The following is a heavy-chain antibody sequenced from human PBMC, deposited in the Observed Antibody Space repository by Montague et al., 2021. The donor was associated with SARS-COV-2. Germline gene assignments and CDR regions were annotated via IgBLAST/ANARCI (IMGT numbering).Heavy chain of an antibody. J-gene: IGHJ4*02. CDR3: ARHRRYDVVTYYPDF. V-gene: IGHV4-39*01. CDR1: GGSFDSDNFF. Sequence: SETLSLTCSVSGGSFDSDNFFWGWIRQPPGKRLEWIGVISNGGXTXDXXXXKXRVTISVHTSRNQLSLNVKSVTAADTAVYYCARHRRYDVVTYYPDFWGQGTLVTVSS. D-gene: IGHD3-9*01. CDR2: ISNGGXT.